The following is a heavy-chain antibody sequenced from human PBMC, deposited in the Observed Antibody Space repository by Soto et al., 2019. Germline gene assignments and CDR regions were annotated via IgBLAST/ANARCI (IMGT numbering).Heavy chain of an antibody. CDR3: ARHFGPWVREIDF. D-gene: IGHD3-16*01. V-gene: IGHV4-39*01. CDR2: VYYSGIT. CDR1: GDSVNSNNVY. J-gene: IGHJ4*02. Sequence: SETLSLTCTVSGDSVNSNNVYWGWVRQPPGRRLEFIGNVYYSGITYYKPAFESRVTISVDTSKNQFSLRLTSVTAADTAVYYCARHFGPWVREIDFWGRGTLVTVSS.